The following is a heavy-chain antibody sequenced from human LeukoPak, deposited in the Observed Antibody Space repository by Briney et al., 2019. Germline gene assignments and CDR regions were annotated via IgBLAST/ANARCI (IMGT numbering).Heavy chain of an antibody. CDR3: ASQASRDGYSGY. CDR2: IIPIFGTA. J-gene: IGHJ4*02. V-gene: IGHV1-69*13. Sequence: GASVKVSCKASGGTFSSYAISWVRQAPGQGLEWMGGIIPIFGTANYAQKFQGRVTITADESTSTAYMELSSLRSEDTAVYYCASQASRDGYSGYWGQGTLVTVSP. CDR1: GGTFSSYA. D-gene: IGHD5-24*01.